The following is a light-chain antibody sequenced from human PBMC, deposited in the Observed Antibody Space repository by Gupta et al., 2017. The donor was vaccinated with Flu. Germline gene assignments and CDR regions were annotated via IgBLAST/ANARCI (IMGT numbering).Light chain of an antibody. V-gene: IGLV1-47*01. J-gene: IGLJ3*02. CDR2: QNN. CDR1: SSSIGTNY. CDR3: AAWDGSLRGV. Sequence: SVLSQPLSASGPRRHTVTISCPGSSSSIGTNYVYWYQQFPGTAPRVLIYQNNQRASGVPDRFSGSKSGTSASLAISGLRADDEADYYCAAWDGSLRGVFGGGTKLTVL.